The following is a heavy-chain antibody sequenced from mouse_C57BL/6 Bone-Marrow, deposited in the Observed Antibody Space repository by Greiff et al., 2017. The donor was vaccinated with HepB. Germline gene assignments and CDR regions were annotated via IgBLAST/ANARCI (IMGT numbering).Heavy chain of an antibody. D-gene: IGHD1-1*01. CDR3: ARASYYYGTSYYAMDY. CDR2: ISYDGSN. CDR1: GYSITSGYY. Sequence: EVKLMESGPGLVKPSQSLSLTCSVTGYSITSGYYWNWIRQFPGNKLEWMGYISYDGSNNYNPSLKNRISITRDTSKNQFFLKLNSVTTEDTATYYCARASYYYGTSYYAMDYWGQGTSVTVSS. V-gene: IGHV3-6*01. J-gene: IGHJ4*01.